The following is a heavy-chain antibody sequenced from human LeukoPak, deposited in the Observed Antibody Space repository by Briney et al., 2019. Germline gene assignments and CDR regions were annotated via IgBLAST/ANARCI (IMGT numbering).Heavy chain of an antibody. V-gene: IGHV3-21*01. Sequence: GGSLRLSCAASGFTFSSYSMNWVRQAPGKGLEWVSSITSGSSYIYYTDSVKGRFTISRDNAKNSLYLQMNSLRAEDTAVYYCAKEQYSSSWYFDYWGQGTLVTVSS. CDR2: ITSGSSYI. CDR1: GFTFSSYS. D-gene: IGHD6-13*01. J-gene: IGHJ4*02. CDR3: AKEQYSSSWYFDY.